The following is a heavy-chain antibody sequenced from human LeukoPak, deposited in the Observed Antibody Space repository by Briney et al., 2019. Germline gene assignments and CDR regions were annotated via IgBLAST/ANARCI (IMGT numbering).Heavy chain of an antibody. CDR1: GGPISSGDYY. CDR2: IYYSGSP. Sequence: SETLSLTCTVSGGPISSGDYYWSWIRQPPGKGLEWIGYIYYSGSPYSNPSLKSRLTISVDTSKNQFSLKLSSVTAADTAVYYCARVLVDCSGGSCYYFDYWGQGTLVTVSS. CDR3: ARVLVDCSGGSCYYFDY. D-gene: IGHD2-15*01. V-gene: IGHV4-30-4*01. J-gene: IGHJ4*02.